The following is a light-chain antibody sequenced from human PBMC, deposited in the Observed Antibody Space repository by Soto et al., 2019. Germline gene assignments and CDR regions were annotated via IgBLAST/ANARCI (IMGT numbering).Light chain of an antibody. CDR3: QQYNDWPRT. CDR2: GAS. J-gene: IGKJ5*01. Sequence: EIVMTQSPATLSMSPGERATLSCRASQSVSSKLAWYRQKPGQTPRLLIYGASTRATGIPARFSGSRSGTEFTLTISSLQSEDFAVYYCQQYNDWPRTFGQGTRLEIK. V-gene: IGKV3-15*01. CDR1: QSVSSK.